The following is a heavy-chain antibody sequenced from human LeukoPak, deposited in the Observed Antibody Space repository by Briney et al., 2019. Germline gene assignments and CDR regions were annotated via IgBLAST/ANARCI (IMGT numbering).Heavy chain of an antibody. CDR3: ARRVTVDGVANDAFDI. J-gene: IGHJ3*02. D-gene: IGHD3-3*01. CDR2: IFPADSDT. CDR1: GDTFTNFW. Sequence: GESLKISCKHSGDTFTNFWFGWVRQMPGKGLEWMGIIFPADSDTRYSPSFQGQVTISADKSISTAYLQWSSLKASDTAMYYCARRVTVDGVANDAFDIWGQGTMVTVSS. V-gene: IGHV5-51*01.